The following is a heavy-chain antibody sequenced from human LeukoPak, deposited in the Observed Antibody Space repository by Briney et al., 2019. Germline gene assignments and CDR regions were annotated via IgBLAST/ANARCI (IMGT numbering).Heavy chain of an antibody. Sequence: SETLSLTCAVYGGSFSGYYWSWIRQPPGKGLEWIGEINHSGSTNYNPSLKSRVTISVDTSKNQFSLKLSSVTAADTAVYYCASYSSSWLYYHYYGMDVWGQGTTVTVSS. D-gene: IGHD6-13*01. CDR3: ASYSSSWLYYHYYGMDV. J-gene: IGHJ6*02. CDR2: INHSGST. V-gene: IGHV4-34*01. CDR1: GGSFSGYY.